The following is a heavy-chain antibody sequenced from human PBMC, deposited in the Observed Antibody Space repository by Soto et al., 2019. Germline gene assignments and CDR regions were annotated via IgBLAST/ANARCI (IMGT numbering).Heavy chain of an antibody. J-gene: IGHJ3*02. D-gene: IGHD4-17*01. CDR1: GGSFSGYF. CDR3: TRGREVTVTDDLVAFDI. Sequence: QVQLQQWGAGLLKPSETLSLTCAVYGGSFSGYFWSWIRQPPGQGLEWIGEINHSGSTNYNPSLKSRVTISVDTSKNQFSLKLSSVTAADRARYYCTRGREVTVTDDLVAFDIWGQGTRVTVSS. V-gene: IGHV4-34*01. CDR2: INHSGST.